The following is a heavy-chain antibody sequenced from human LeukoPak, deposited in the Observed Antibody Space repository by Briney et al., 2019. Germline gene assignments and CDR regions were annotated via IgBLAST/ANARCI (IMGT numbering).Heavy chain of an antibody. CDR1: GYSISSGYY. D-gene: IGHD3-10*01. CDR2: IYHSGST. J-gene: IGHJ4*02. Sequence: SETLSLTCTVSGYSISSGYYWGWIRQPPGKGLEWIGSIYHSGSTYYNPSLKSRVTISVDTSKNQFSLKLSSVTAADTAVYYCARGRRGRFAQIYYFDYWGQGTLVTVSS. V-gene: IGHV4-38-2*02. CDR3: ARGRRGRFAQIYYFDY.